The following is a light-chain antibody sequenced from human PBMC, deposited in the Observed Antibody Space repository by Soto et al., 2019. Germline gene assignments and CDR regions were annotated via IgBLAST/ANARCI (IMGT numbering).Light chain of an antibody. CDR1: GSDVGDYDY. CDR3: SSYTSSQAYV. V-gene: IGLV2-14*01. J-gene: IGLJ1*01. Sequence: LTQPASVTGSPGESITISCTGTGSDVGDYDYVSWHQHHPGKAPKLMIYEVSNRPSGVSNRFSGSKSGNTASLTISGLQAEDEADYFCSSYTSSQAYVFGTGTKVTVL. CDR2: EVS.